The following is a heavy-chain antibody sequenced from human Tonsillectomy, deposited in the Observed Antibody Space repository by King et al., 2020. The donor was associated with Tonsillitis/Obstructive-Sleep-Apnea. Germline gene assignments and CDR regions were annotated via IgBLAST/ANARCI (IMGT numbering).Heavy chain of an antibody. V-gene: IGHV5-51*03. CDR2: IYLGDSDI. Sequence: VQLVESGAEVRKPGESLKISCQGSGYRFISYWIGWVRQLPGKGLEWMGVIYLGDSDIRYSPSFQGQVTISADKSISTASLQWSSLKASDTAMYYCARLMTRYFGSPGDAFDIWGQGTMVTVSS. J-gene: IGHJ3*02. D-gene: IGHD2-15*01. CDR3: ARLMTRYFGSPGDAFDI. CDR1: GYRFISYW.